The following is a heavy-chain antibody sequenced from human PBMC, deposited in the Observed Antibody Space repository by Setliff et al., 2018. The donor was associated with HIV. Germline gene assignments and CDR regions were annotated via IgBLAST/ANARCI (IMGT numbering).Heavy chain of an antibody. CDR1: GFTFTNSA. J-gene: IGHJ3*02. D-gene: IGHD1-7*01. CDR2: IVVGSGNT. CDR3: AADPQTGTTSYDAFDI. V-gene: IGHV1-58*01. Sequence: ASVKVSCKASGFTFTNSAVLWVRQARGQRLEWIGWIVVGSGNTNYAQKFQERVTITRDMSTSRAYMELSGLRTEDTAVYYCAADPQTGTTSYDAFDIWGQGTVVT.